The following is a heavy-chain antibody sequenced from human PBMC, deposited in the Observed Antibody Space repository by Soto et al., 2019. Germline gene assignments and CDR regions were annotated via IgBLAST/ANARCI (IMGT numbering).Heavy chain of an antibody. CDR2: IDPRVSYT. Sequence: EVQLVQSGAEVKKPGESLRISCKGSGYSFTNYWISWVRQMPGKGLEWMGRIDPRVSYTNSSPSFQGHVTISADKSSSTAYLQWSSLKASDTAMYYCARLFKSGYVTDYWGQGTLVTVSS. J-gene: IGHJ4*02. D-gene: IGHD5-12*01. V-gene: IGHV5-10-1*01. CDR1: GYSFTNYW. CDR3: ARLFKSGYVTDY.